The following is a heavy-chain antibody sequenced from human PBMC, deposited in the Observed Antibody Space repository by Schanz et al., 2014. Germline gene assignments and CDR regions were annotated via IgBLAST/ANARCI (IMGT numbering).Heavy chain of an antibody. V-gene: IGHV1-69*02. CDR3: AGTYCSSTSCYTGYYYMDV. J-gene: IGHJ6*03. CDR1: GGTFSTYP. CDR2: VIPILGVT. D-gene: IGHD2-2*02. Sequence: QVQLVQSGAEVKKPGSSMKVSCKASGGTFSTYPINWLRQAPGQGLEWMGRVIPILGVTHYAQKFQGRVTFTADKSTSTAYMELTSLRSEDTAVYYCAGTYCSSTSCYTGYYYMDVWGKGTTXTVSS.